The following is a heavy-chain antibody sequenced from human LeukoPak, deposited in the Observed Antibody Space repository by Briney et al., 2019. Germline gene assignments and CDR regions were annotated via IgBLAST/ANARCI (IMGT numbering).Heavy chain of an antibody. CDR1: DGSISSSNW. D-gene: IGHD3-10*01. J-gene: IGHJ4*02. CDR2: IHHSGST. Sequence: PSETLSLTCSVSDGSISSSNWWSWVRQPPGKGLEWIGEIHHSGSTNYNPSLKSRVTISVDTSKNQFSLKLSSVTAADTAVYYCARHGDYYGSGSRYWGQGTLVTVSS. CDR3: ARHGDYYGSGSRY. V-gene: IGHV4-4*02.